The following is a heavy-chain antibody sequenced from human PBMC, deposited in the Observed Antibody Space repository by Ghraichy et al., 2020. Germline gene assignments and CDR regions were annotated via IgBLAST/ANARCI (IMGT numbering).Heavy chain of an antibody. CDR3: MRDFDSRTSCFSH. CDR1: GFTFSSYS. CDR2: ISSSGSYI. Sequence: GGSLRLSCAASGFTFSSYSMNWVRQAPGKGLEWVSSISSSGSYIYYADSMKGRFTVSRDNTRNSLFLQMNSLRAEDTAVYYCMRDFDSRTSCFSHWGQGTLVTVSS. V-gene: IGHV3-21*01. J-gene: IGHJ4*02. D-gene: IGHD2-2*01.